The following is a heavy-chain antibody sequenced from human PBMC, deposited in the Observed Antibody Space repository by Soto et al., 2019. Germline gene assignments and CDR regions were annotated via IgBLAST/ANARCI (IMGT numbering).Heavy chain of an antibody. Sequence: AETLSLTCAVYGGSFSGYYWSWIRQPPGKGLEWIGEINHSGSTNYNPSLKSRVTISVDTSKNQFSLKLSSVTAADTAVYYCARSSRILWFGEPYFDYWGQGTLVTVSS. CDR3: ARSSRILWFGEPYFDY. V-gene: IGHV4-34*01. CDR2: INHSGST. D-gene: IGHD3-10*01. CDR1: GGSFSGYY. J-gene: IGHJ4*02.